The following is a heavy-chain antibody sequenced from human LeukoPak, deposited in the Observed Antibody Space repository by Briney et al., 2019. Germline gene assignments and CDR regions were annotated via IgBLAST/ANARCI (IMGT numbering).Heavy chain of an antibody. D-gene: IGHD5-12*01. CDR2: IYTSGST. V-gene: IGHV4-61*02. J-gene: IGHJ5*02. CDR3: AREDTIIWGFDP. Sequence: PSQTLSLTCTVSGGSISSGSYYWSWIRQAAGKGLEWIGRIYTSGSTNYNPSLKSRVTISVDTSKNQFSLKLSSVTAADTAVYYCAREDTIIWGFDPWGQGTLVTVSS. CDR1: GGSISSGSYY.